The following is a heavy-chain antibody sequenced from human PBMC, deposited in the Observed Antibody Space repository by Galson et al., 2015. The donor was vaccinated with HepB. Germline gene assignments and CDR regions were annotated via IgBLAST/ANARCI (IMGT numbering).Heavy chain of an antibody. V-gene: IGHV1-18*04. J-gene: IGHJ6*02. CDR2: ISAYNGNT. D-gene: IGHD5-18*01. CDR1: GYTFTSYG. CDR3: ARVNGVDTAMVIYYYGMDV. Sequence: SVKVSCKASGYTFTSYGISWVRQAPGQGLEWMGWISAYNGNTNYAQKLQGRVTMTTDTSTSTAYMELRSLRSDDTAVYYCARVNGVDTAMVIYYYGMDVWGQGTTVTVSS.